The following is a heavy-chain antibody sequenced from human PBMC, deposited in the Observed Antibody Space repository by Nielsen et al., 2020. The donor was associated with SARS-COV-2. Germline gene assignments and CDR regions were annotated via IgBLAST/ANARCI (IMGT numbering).Heavy chain of an antibody. CDR2: INWNGGST. V-gene: IGHV3-20*01. D-gene: IGHD1-26*01. CDR1: GFTFDGYG. J-gene: IGHJ4*02. CDR3: ARDPRGSYFGFDY. Sequence: GESLKISCAASGFTFDGYGMSWVRQAPGKGLEWVPGINWNGGSTGYADSVKGRFTISRDNAKNSLYLQMNSLRAEDTALYHCARDPRGSYFGFDYWGQGTLVTVSS.